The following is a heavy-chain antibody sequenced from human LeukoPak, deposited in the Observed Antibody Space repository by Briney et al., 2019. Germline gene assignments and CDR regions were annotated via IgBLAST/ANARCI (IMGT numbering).Heavy chain of an antibody. CDR3: ARDGYYDSSGSLNPRDY. J-gene: IGHJ4*02. Sequence: SVEVSCKASGGTFSSYAISWVRQAPGQGLEWMGGIIPIFGTANYAQKFQGRVTITTDESTSTAYMELSSLRSEDTAVYYCARDGYYDSSGSLNPRDYWGQGTLVTVSS. V-gene: IGHV1-69*05. D-gene: IGHD3-22*01. CDR1: GGTFSSYA. CDR2: IIPIFGTA.